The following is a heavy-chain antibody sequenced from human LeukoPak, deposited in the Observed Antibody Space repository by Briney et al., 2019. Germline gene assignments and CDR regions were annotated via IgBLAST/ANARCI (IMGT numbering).Heavy chain of an antibody. D-gene: IGHD3-22*01. Sequence: SETLSLTCTVSGGSISSHYWSWIRQPPGKGLEWIGYIYYSGSTNYNPSLKSRVTIPVDTSKNQFSLKLSSVTAADTAVYYCAREVGYYDSSGRPYYNWFDPWGQGTLVTVSS. CDR2: IYYSGST. V-gene: IGHV4-59*11. CDR3: AREVGYYDSSGRPYYNWFDP. J-gene: IGHJ5*02. CDR1: GGSISSHY.